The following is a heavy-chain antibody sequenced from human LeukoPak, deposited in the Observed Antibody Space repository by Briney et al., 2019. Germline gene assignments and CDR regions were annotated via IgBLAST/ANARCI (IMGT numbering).Heavy chain of an antibody. CDR1: GYTFTSYG. CDR3: ARVQLPVYPTYYYDSSGYYVFDY. Sequence: GASVKVSCKASGYTFTSYGISWVRQAPGQGLEWMGWISAYNGNTNYAQKLQGRVTMTTDTSTSIAYMELRSLRSDDTAVYYCARVQLPVYPTYYYDSSGYYVFDYWGQGTLVTVSS. D-gene: IGHD3-22*01. CDR2: ISAYNGNT. J-gene: IGHJ4*02. V-gene: IGHV1-18*01.